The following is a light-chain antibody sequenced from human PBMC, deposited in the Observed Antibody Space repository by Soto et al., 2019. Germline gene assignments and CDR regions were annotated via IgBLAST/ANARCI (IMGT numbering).Light chain of an antibody. V-gene: IGLV2-23*01. J-gene: IGLJ2*01. Sequence: QSALTQPASVSGSPGQSITISCTGTSSDVGIYNLVSWYQQFPGIAPKVIIYEGSKRPSGVSSRFSGSKSGNTASLTISGLQAEDEADYYCCSYAGGSARVVFGGGTKVTVL. CDR2: EGS. CDR1: SSDVGIYNL. CDR3: CSYAGGSARVV.